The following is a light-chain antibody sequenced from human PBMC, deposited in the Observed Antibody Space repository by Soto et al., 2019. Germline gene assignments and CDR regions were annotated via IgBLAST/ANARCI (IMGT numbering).Light chain of an antibody. CDR1: SSNIGANF. J-gene: IGLJ1*01. Sequence: QSVLTQPPSASGTPGQWVTISCSRSSSNIGANFVNWYQHVPGTAPKLLIYRNDQRPSGVPDRFSGSKSGTSASLAIGGLRSEDEADYYCAAWDDSLSGYVFGTGTKLTVL. CDR3: AAWDDSLSGYV. CDR2: RND. V-gene: IGLV1-47*01.